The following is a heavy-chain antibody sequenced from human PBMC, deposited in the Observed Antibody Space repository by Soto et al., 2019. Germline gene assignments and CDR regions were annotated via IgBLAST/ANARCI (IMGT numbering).Heavy chain of an antibody. CDR2: ISTDGSST. Sequence: EVQLMESGGGLVQPGGSLRPSCAATGFTFSTYWMHWVRQGPGKGLVWVSRISTDGSSTTYADSVKGRFTISRDNAKNTLYLQMNSLRAEDTAVYYCARATGSNHPFDYWGQGSLVTVSS. CDR3: ARATGSNHPFDY. J-gene: IGHJ4*02. V-gene: IGHV3-74*01. D-gene: IGHD2-2*01. CDR1: GFTFSTYW.